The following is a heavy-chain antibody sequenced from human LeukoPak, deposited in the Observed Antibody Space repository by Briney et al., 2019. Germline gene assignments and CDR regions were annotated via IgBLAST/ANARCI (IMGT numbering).Heavy chain of an antibody. Sequence: GGPLRLSCAASGFSFSGHWMHWARQLPGKGLVWVSRISPTGSTTSYADSVKGRFTISRDNAKNSLYLQMNSLRAEDTAVYYCARDIAVAGRYYFDYWGQGTLVTVSS. CDR2: ISPTGSTT. V-gene: IGHV3-74*01. D-gene: IGHD6-19*01. CDR3: ARDIAVAGRYYFDY. J-gene: IGHJ4*02. CDR1: GFSFSGHW.